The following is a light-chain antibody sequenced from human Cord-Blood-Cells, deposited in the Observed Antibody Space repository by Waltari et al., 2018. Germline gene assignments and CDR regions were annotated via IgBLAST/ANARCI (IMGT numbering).Light chain of an antibody. Sequence: EIVLTQSPATLFLSPGERVPLSCRASQSVSSYLAWYQQKPGKAPRLLIYDASNRATGIPARFSGSGSGTDFTLTISSLEPEDFAVYYCQQRSNWPRYTFGQGTKLEIK. CDR3: QQRSNWPRYT. J-gene: IGKJ2*01. V-gene: IGKV3-11*01. CDR1: QSVSSY. CDR2: DAS.